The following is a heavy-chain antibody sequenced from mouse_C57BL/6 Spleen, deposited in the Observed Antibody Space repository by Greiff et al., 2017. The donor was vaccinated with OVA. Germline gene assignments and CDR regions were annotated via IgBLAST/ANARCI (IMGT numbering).Heavy chain of an antibody. Sequence: QVQLKESGAELVRPGASVKLSCKASGYTFTDYYINWVKQRPGQGLEWIARIYPGSGNTYYNEKFKGKATLTAEKSSSTAYMQLSSLTSEDSAVYFCARCLTGLFDYWGQGTTLTVSS. CDR3: ARCLTGLFDY. D-gene: IGHD2-13*01. V-gene: IGHV1-76*01. J-gene: IGHJ2*01. CDR1: GYTFTDYY. CDR2: IYPGSGNT.